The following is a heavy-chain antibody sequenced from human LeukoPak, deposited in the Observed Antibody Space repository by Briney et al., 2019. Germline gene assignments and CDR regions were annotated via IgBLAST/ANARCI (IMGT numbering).Heavy chain of an antibody. Sequence: GSLRLSCAASGFTFSDYYTSWIRQPPGKGLEWIGEINHSGSTNYNPSLKSRVTISVDTSKNQFSLKLSSVTAADTAVYYCARTDIVVVPAAATTGGGYYYYGMDVWGQGTTVTVSS. V-gene: IGHV4-34*01. CDR2: INHSGST. CDR3: ARTDIVVVPAAATTGGGYYYYGMDV. D-gene: IGHD2-2*01. CDR1: GFTFSDYY. J-gene: IGHJ6*02.